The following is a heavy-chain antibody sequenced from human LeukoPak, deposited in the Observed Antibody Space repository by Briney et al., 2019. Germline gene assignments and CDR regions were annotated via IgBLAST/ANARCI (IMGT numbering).Heavy chain of an antibody. V-gene: IGHV5-10-1*01. CDR3: ARNRVTSYYYYGMDV. CDR2: IDPSDSYT. D-gene: IGHD3-16*01. J-gene: IGHJ6*02. CDR1: GYSFTSYW. Sequence: GESLKISCKGSGYSFTSYWISWVRQMPGKGLEWMGRIDPSDSYTNYSPSFQGHVTISADKSISTAYLQWSSLKASDTAMYYCARNRVTSYYYYGMDVWGQGTTVTVSS.